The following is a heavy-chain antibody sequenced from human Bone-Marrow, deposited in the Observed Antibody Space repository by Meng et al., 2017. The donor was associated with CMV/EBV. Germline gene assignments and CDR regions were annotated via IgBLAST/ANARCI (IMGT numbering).Heavy chain of an antibody. Sequence: GESLKISCAASGFTFDDYGMSWVRQAPGKGLEWVSGINWNGGSTGYADSVKGRFTISRDNAKNSLYLQMNSLRAEDTAVYYCARAKAAAGYYDYWGQGTLVTVSS. CDR1: GFTFDDYG. CDR2: INWNGGST. J-gene: IGHJ4*02. D-gene: IGHD6-13*01. V-gene: IGHV3-20*04. CDR3: ARAKAAAGYYDY.